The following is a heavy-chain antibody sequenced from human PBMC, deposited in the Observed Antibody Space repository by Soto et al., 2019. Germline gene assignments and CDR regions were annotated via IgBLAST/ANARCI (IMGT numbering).Heavy chain of an antibody. Sequence: PSETLSLTCTVSGGSISSGDYYWSWIRQPPGKGLEWIGYIYYSGSTYYNPSLKSRVTISVYTSKNQFSLKLSSVTAADTAVYYCARVTRYYYYGMDVWGQGTTVTVSS. CDR1: GGSISSGDYY. D-gene: IGHD3-16*01. V-gene: IGHV4-30-4*01. CDR3: ARVTRYYYYGMDV. J-gene: IGHJ6*02. CDR2: IYYSGST.